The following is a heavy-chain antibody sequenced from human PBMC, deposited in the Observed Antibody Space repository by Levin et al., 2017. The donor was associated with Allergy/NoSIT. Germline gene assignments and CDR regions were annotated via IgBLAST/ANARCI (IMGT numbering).Heavy chain of an antibody. CDR2: ISSNGGST. D-gene: IGHD3-10*01. CDR1: GFTFSSYT. Sequence: ASVKVSCSASGFTFSSYTMHWVRQAPGKGLEYVSAISSNGGSTYYADSVKGRFTISRDNSKNTLYLQMSSLRAEDTAVYYCVKDPLSYNYGSGNYFDYWGQGTLVTVSS. J-gene: IGHJ4*02. V-gene: IGHV3-64D*06. CDR3: VKDPLSYNYGSGNYFDY.